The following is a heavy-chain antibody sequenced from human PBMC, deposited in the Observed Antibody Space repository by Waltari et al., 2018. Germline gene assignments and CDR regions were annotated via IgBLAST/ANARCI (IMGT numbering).Heavy chain of an antibody. D-gene: IGHD3-10*01. J-gene: IGHJ5*02. CDR3: ARGGVPDYYGSGSPYRNWFDP. CDR2: INNGGVT. CDR1: GGSFSGYH. Sequence: QVQLKQWGAGTLKPSDTLSLTCGVYGGSFSGYHWTWVRQSPGKGLGWIGEINNGGVTNYGPSLKSRVTISVDASKNQFSLFVRSVTAADTAVYYCARGGVPDYYGSGSPYRNWFDPWGQGTLVTVSS. V-gene: IGHV4-34*02.